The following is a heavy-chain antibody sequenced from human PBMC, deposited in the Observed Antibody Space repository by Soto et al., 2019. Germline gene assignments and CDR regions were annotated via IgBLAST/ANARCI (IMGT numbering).Heavy chain of an antibody. CDR1: GGTFSSYT. D-gene: IGHD3-3*01. J-gene: IGHJ4*02. CDR3: ARELRFLDWHLYYFDY. CDR2: IIPILGIA. Sequence: QVQLVQSGAEVKKPGSSVKVSCKASGGTFSSYTISWVRQAPGQGLGWMGRIIPILGIANYAQKFQGRVTITADKSTSTAYMELSSLRSEDTAVYYCARELRFLDWHLYYFDYWGQGTLVTVSS. V-gene: IGHV1-69*08.